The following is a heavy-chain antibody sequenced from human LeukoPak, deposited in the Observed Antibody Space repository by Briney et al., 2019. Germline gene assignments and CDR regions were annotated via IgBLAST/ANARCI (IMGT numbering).Heavy chain of an antibody. CDR2: ISSSSSSYT. Sequence: GGSLRLSCAASGFTFSDYYMSWIRQAPGKGLEWVSYISSSSSSYTNYADSVKGRFTISRDNAKNSLYLQMNSLRAEDTAVYYCARFITMVRGVIPENWFDPWGQGTLVTVSS. J-gene: IGHJ5*02. D-gene: IGHD3-10*01. CDR3: ARFITMVRGVIPENWFDP. V-gene: IGHV3-11*06. CDR1: GFTFSDYY.